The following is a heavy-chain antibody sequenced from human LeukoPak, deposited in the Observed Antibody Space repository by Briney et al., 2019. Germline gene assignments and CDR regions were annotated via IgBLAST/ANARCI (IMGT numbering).Heavy chain of an antibody. CDR1: GYTFTSYH. CDR2: INPSGGST. CDR3: ARDNSVGDNAWWFDP. Sequence: GSVKVSCKASGYTFTSYHMHSVRQAPGEGLEWMGIINPSGGSTSYAQKLQGRVTMTSDMSTSTDYMELSSLRSEDTAIYYCARDNSVGDNAWWFDPWGQGTLVTVSS. V-gene: IGHV1-46*01. J-gene: IGHJ5*02. D-gene: IGHD1-26*01.